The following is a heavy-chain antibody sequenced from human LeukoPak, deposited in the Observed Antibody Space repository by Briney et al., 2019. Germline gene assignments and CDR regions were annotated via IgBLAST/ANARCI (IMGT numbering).Heavy chain of an antibody. Sequence: ASVKVSCKASGYTFTSYGISWVRQAPGQGLEWMGWISAYNGNTNYAQKLQGRVTMTTDTSTSTAYMELRSLRAEDTAVYYCARHKPPYSGSDRDAFDIWGQGTMVTVSS. D-gene: IGHD1-26*01. V-gene: IGHV1-18*01. J-gene: IGHJ3*02. CDR2: ISAYNGNT. CDR1: GYTFTSYG. CDR3: ARHKPPYSGSDRDAFDI.